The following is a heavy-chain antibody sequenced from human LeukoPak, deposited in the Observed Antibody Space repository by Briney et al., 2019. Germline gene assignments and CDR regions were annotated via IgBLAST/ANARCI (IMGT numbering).Heavy chain of an antibody. Sequence: SETLSLTCAVYGGSFSGYYWSWIRQPPGKGLEWIGEINHSGSTNYNPSLKSRVTISVDTSKNQFSLKLSSVTAADTAVYYCARGGMVRGTIDYWGQGTLVTVPS. V-gene: IGHV4-34*01. J-gene: IGHJ4*02. CDR1: GGSFSGYY. CDR2: INHSGST. D-gene: IGHD3-10*01. CDR3: ARGGMVRGTIDY.